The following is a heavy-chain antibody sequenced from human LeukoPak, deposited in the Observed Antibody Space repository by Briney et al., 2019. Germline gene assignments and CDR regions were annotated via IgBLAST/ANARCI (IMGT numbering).Heavy chain of an antibody. V-gene: IGHV3-23*01. J-gene: IGHJ1*01. Sequence: GGSLRLSCAASGFTFSNYAMSWVRQAPGKGLEWVSVISATGGSTYYADSVKGRFTISRDNSKNTLYLQMNSLRAEDTAVYYCAKENYGDSTGGRFQHWGQGTLVTVSS. CDR2: ISATGGST. D-gene: IGHD4-17*01. CDR1: GFTFSNYA. CDR3: AKENYGDSTGGRFQH.